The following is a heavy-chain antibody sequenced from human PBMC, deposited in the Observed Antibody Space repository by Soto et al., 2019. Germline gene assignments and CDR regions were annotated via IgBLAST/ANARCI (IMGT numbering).Heavy chain of an antibody. CDR2: IWYDGSNK. J-gene: IGHJ4*02. CDR1: GFTFSSYG. D-gene: IGHD5-12*01. V-gene: IGHV3-33*01. CDR3: ARDRSGAIDY. Sequence: QVQLVESGGGVVQPGRSLRLSCAASGFTFSSYGMHRVRQAPGKGLEWVAVIWYDGSNKYYADSVKGRFTISRDNSKNTLYLQMNSLRAEDTAVYYCARDRSGAIDYWGQGTLVTVSS.